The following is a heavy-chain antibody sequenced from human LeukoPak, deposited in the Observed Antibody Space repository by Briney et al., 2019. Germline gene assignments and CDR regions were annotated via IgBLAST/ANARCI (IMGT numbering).Heavy chain of an antibody. V-gene: IGHV4-39*07. D-gene: IGHD6-19*01. J-gene: IGHJ4*02. CDR2: MFYNGAT. CDR1: GGSISSRDYY. Sequence: PSETLSLTCSVSGGSISSRDYYWGWIRQPPGKGLEWIGTMFYNGATKSNPSLSSRVTMSIDTSKNQFSLKLRSVTAADTAVYYCAREARFALPVVGSGDYWGQGTLVTVSS. CDR3: AREARFALPVVGSGDY.